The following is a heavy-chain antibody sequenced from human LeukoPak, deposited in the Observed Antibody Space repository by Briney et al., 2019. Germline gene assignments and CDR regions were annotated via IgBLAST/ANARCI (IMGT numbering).Heavy chain of an antibody. CDR1: GGSISSYY. Sequence: PSETLSLTCTVSGGSISSYYWSWIRQPPGKGLEWIGEINHSGSTNYNPSLKSRVTISVDTSKNQFSLKLSSVTAADTAVYYCARASAAGTGLDAFDIWGQGTMVTVSS. D-gene: IGHD6-13*01. V-gene: IGHV4-34*01. J-gene: IGHJ3*02. CDR3: ARASAAGTGLDAFDI. CDR2: INHSGST.